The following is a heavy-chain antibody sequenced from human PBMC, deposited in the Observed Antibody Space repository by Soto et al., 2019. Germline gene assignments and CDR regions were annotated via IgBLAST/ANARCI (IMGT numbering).Heavy chain of an antibody. J-gene: IGHJ3*02. CDR3: ARDIGSYYGAGAFDI. D-gene: IGHD1-26*01. CDR1: GGTFSSYA. CDR2: IIPIFGTA. Sequence: GASVKVSCKASGGTFSSYAISWVRQAPGQGLEWMGGIIPIFGTANYAQKFQGRVTITADESTSTAYMGLSSLRSEDTAVYYCARDIGSYYGAGAFDIWGQGTMVTVSS. V-gene: IGHV1-69*13.